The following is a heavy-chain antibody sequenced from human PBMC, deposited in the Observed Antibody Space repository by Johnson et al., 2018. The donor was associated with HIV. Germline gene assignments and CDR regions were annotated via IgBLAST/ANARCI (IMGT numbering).Heavy chain of an antibody. J-gene: IGHJ3*02. CDR2: INWNGGST. Sequence: VQLVESGGGVVRPGGSLRLSCAASGFKFDDYGMNWVRQTPGKGLEWVSGINWNGGSTAYADSVKGRFTISRDNAKNSLYLQMNSLRAEDTALYSCARDVSYSGNYLAGDAFDIWGQGTMVTVSS. CDR1: GFKFDDYG. D-gene: IGHD1-26*01. CDR3: ARDVSYSGNYLAGDAFDI. V-gene: IGHV3-20*04.